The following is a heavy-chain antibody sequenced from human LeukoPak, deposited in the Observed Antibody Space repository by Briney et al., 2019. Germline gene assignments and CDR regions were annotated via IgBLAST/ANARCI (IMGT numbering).Heavy chain of an antibody. V-gene: IGHV1-69*05. CDR2: IIPIFGTA. D-gene: IGHD3-22*01. Sequence: SVKVSCKASGGTFSSYAISWVRQAPGQGLEWMGGIIPIFGTANYAQKFQGRVTMTRDTSISTAYMELSRLRSDDTAVYYCAREAYSSGYYYNYYYYMDVWGKGTTVTISS. CDR3: AREAYSSGYYYNYYYYMDV. CDR1: GGTFSSYA. J-gene: IGHJ6*03.